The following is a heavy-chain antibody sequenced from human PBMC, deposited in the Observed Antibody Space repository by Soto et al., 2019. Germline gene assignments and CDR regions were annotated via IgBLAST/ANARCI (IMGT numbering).Heavy chain of an antibody. CDR3: ARDVPHNWFDS. CDR2: INRDATDI. J-gene: IGHJ5*01. V-gene: IGHV3-74*01. D-gene: IGHD3-10*02. CDR1: RGACGDYW. Sequence: EVQLVESGRGLVQPGGSLRLSCEASRGACGDYWMHWVRQAPGKGLVWVSRINRDATDIIYADSVKGRFTASRDNAKNMVLLQMNSLRVEDTSVYYSARDVPHNWFDSWGQGILVTVSS.